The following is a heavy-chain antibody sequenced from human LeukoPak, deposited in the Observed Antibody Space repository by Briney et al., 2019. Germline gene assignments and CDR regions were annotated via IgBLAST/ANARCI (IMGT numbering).Heavy chain of an antibody. CDR2: IIPILGIA. J-gene: IGHJ4*02. Sequence: SVKVSCKASGGTFSSYAISWVRQAPGQGLEWMGRIIPILGIANYAQKFQGRVTITADKSTSTAYMEPSSLRSEDTAVYYCARVVVAATLGEYYFDYWGQGTLVTVSS. CDR1: GGTFSSYA. V-gene: IGHV1-69*04. D-gene: IGHD2-15*01. CDR3: ARVVVAATLGEYYFDY.